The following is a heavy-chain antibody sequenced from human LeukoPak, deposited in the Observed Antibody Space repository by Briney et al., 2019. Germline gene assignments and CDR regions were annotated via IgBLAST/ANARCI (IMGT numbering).Heavy chain of an antibody. CDR1: GFTFSSYA. Sequence: GGSLRLSCAASGFTFSSYAMHWVRQAPGKGLEYVSAISSNGGSTYYANSVKGRFTISRDNSKNTLYLQMGSLRAEDMAVYYCAREIDRSGWQRSDYWGQGTLVTVSS. V-gene: IGHV3-64*01. CDR3: AREIDRSGWQRSDY. D-gene: IGHD6-19*01. CDR2: ISSNGGST. J-gene: IGHJ4*02.